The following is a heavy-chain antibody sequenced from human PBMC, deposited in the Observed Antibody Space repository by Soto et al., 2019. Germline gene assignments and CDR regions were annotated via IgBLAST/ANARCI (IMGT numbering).Heavy chain of an antibody. Sequence: ASVKVSCKASGGTFSSYAISWVRQAPGQGLEWMGWINPNSGGTNYAQKFQGWVTMTRDTSISTAYMELSRLRSDDTAVYYCARAAGIAARPDDYYYGMDVWGQGTTVTVSS. J-gene: IGHJ6*02. D-gene: IGHD6-6*01. CDR3: ARAAGIAARPDDYYYGMDV. CDR1: GGTFSSYA. CDR2: INPNSGGT. V-gene: IGHV1-2*04.